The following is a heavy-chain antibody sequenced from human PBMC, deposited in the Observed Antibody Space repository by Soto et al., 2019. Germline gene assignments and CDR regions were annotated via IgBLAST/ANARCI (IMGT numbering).Heavy chain of an antibody. CDR1: GFTFSSYG. J-gene: IGHJ1*01. CDR3: ARGIDYVDSGYFQH. Sequence: QVQLVESGGGVVQPGRSLRLSCAASGFTFSSYGMHWVRQAPGKGLEWVAVIWYDGSNKYYADSVKGRFTISRDNSKNTLYLQMNSLRAEDTAVYYCARGIDYVDSGYFQHWGQGTLVTVSS. D-gene: IGHD4-17*01. V-gene: IGHV3-33*01. CDR2: IWYDGSNK.